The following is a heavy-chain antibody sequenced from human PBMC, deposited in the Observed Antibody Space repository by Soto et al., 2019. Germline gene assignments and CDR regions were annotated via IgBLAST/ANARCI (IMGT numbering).Heavy chain of an antibody. J-gene: IGHJ6*03. CDR1: GGSISSHY. V-gene: IGHV4-59*08. Sequence: SETLSLTCNVSGGSISSHYWSWIRQPPGKGVEWIGYIYYTVSTXXXPXXXXXXXXXXXXXXDQFSLRLRSETGPYTALYYCARPDNYFFYMDVWVKGTTVPVSS. CDR2: IYYTVST. CDR3: ARPDNYFFYMDV.